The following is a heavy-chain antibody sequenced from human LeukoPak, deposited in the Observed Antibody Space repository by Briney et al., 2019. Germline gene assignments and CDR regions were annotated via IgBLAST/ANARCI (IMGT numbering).Heavy chain of an antibody. Sequence: SGGSLRLSCAASGFSFSNSWMHWIRQAPGKGLVWVSRINSDGTTTYYADSVKGRFIISRDNAKNTLFLQMNNLRPKYTDHYYCASDPFLANFWTGYPHYWGQGTLVTVSS. CDR2: INSDGTTT. CDR3: ASDPFLANFWTGYPHY. J-gene: IGHJ4*02. V-gene: IGHV3-74*01. CDR1: GFSFSNSW. D-gene: IGHD3/OR15-3a*01.